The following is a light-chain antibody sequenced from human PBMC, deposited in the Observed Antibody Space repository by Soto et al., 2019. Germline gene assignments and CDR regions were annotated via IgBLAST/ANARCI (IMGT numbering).Light chain of an antibody. CDR2: EAT. Sequence: IQMTQSPSSVSASVGDTVTITCRASQGLKFLAWYQQKPGKAPRLLIYEATNLQSGVPPRFSGSGSGTDFTLTISSLQPEDFATYFCQQANSFPITFGQGTRLETK. CDR1: QGLKF. V-gene: IGKV1-12*01. J-gene: IGKJ5*01. CDR3: QQANSFPIT.